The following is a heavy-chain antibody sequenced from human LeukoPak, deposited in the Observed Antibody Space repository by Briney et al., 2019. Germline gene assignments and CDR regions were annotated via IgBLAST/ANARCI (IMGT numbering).Heavy chain of an antibody. J-gene: IGHJ4*02. D-gene: IGHD6-13*01. V-gene: IGHV3-30*04. CDR3: ARELEPAGMYSTPDY. CDR2: ISYDGSKK. CDR1: GFTFTDYS. Sequence: GWSLRLSCAASGFTFTDYSIHWVRQAPGKGLEWMAVISYDGSKKYYADSVKGRFTISRDNSKNTLHLQMNSLRAEDTAVYYCARELEPAGMYSTPDYWGQGTLVTVS.